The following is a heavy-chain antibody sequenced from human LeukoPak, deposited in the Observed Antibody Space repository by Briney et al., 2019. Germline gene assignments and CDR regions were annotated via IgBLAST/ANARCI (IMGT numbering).Heavy chain of an antibody. D-gene: IGHD1-14*01. Sequence: GGSLRLSCAASGFTFNSYSMNWVRQAPGKGLEWVSYISSGGSTIYYADSVRGRFTISRDTAKNSLYLEMNSLRDEDTAMYYCVRGDQEASEPALDYWGQGTLVTVSS. J-gene: IGHJ4*02. CDR2: ISSGGSTI. CDR1: GFTFNSYS. V-gene: IGHV3-48*02. CDR3: VRGDQEASEPALDY.